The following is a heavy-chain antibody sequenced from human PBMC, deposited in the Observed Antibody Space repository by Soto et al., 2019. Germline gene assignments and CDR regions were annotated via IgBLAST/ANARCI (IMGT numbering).Heavy chain of an antibody. D-gene: IGHD1-1*01. CDR2: IIPIFGTG. CDR1: GDTFSNHA. Sequence: GASVKVSCKASGDTFSNHAISWVRQAPGQGLEWMGGIIPIFGTGNYAQNFQGRVTITADESTSTIFMELTSLRSEDTAIYYCSRGYPPRDQLGNLPGAFWGQGTLVTVSS. J-gene: IGHJ4*02. V-gene: IGHV1-69*13. CDR3: SRGYPPRDQLGNLPGAF.